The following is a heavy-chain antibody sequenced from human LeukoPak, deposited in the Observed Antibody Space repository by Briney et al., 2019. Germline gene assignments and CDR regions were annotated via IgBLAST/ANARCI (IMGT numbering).Heavy chain of an antibody. CDR3: ARERERGALEWLLEY. Sequence: GGSLRLSCTASGFTLSDYYMSWIRQVPGKGLAWVSYISSSGSMYYADSVKGRFTISRDNAKNSLYLQMNSLRAEDTAVYYCARERERGALEWLLEYWGQGTLVTVSS. CDR2: ISSSGSM. D-gene: IGHD3-3*01. J-gene: IGHJ4*02. V-gene: IGHV3-11*01. CDR1: GFTLSDYY.